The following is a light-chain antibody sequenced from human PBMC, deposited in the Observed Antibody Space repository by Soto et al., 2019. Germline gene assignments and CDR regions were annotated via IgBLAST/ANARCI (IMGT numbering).Light chain of an antibody. CDR2: GAS. CDR1: QDISNW. J-gene: IGKJ4*02. Sequence: DIQMTQSPSSVSASVGDRVTITCRASQDISNWLAWFQQKPGKAPKVLIYGASILEGGVPPRFSGSGSGTDFTLTISSLQPEDVATYFCQQAKQYPLTFGGGTNVEIK. V-gene: IGKV1-12*01. CDR3: QQAKQYPLT.